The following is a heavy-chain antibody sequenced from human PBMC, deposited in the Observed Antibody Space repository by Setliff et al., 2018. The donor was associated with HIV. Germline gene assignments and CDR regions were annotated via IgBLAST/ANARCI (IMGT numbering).Heavy chain of an antibody. CDR3: ARDMNRRSCSDTSPHDY. CDR2: IHHTGRT. D-gene: IGHD3-22*01. CDR1: GGSFSGDF. Sequence: SETLSLTCAVSGGSFSGDFWTWIRQAPGKGLEWIGEIHHTGRTDYNPSLKGRVTISVDTSKSQFTLRLHSVTAADTAVYYCARDMNRRSCSDTSPHDYWGQGTLVTVSS. J-gene: IGHJ4*02. V-gene: IGHV4-34*01.